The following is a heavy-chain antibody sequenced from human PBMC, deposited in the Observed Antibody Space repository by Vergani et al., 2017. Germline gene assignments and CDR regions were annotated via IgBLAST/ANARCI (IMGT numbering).Heavy chain of an antibody. CDR3: ARQVMIVVVKG. CDR1: GYSISRGYY. Sequence: QVQLQESGPGLVKPSETLSLTCAVSGYSISRGYYWGWIRQPPGKGLEWIGSIYHSGSTYYNPSLKSRVTISVDTSKNQFSLTLSSVTAADTAVYYCARQVMIVVVKGWGQGTLVTVSS. CDR2: IYHSGST. D-gene: IGHD3-22*01. V-gene: IGHV4-38-2*01. J-gene: IGHJ4*02.